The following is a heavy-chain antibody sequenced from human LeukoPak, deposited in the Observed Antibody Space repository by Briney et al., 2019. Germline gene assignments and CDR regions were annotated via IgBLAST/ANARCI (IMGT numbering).Heavy chain of an antibody. Sequence: ASLKVSPKASVYTFTTYDISWVRQGTGQGRVWRGWMNPNSGNTAYAQKFQGRVTMTRNTSISTAFMELSGLRSEDTAVYFCARRNTAMVAGLDYWGQGSLVTVSS. CDR1: VYTFTTYD. V-gene: IGHV1-8*01. J-gene: IGHJ4*02. CDR2: MNPNSGNT. CDR3: ARRNTAMVAGLDY. D-gene: IGHD5-18*01.